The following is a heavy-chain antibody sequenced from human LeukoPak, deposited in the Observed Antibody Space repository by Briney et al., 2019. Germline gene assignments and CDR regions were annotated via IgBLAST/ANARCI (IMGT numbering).Heavy chain of an antibody. J-gene: IGHJ4*02. CDR3: ARGYGNFDY. D-gene: IGHD5-12*01. Sequence: ASVKVSCKASGYTFTSYDINWVRQAPGQGLEWMGRINPNSGGTNYAQKFQGRVTMTRDTSISTAYMELSRLRSDDTAVYYCARGYGNFDYWGQGTLVTVSS. CDR1: GYTFTSYD. V-gene: IGHV1-2*06. CDR2: INPNSGGT.